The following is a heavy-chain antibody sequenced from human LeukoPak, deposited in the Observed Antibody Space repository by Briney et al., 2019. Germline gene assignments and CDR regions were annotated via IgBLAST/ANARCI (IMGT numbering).Heavy chain of an antibody. CDR3: ARVESISYDSSGYYAFQH. D-gene: IGHD3-22*01. V-gene: IGHV6-1*01. J-gene: IGHJ1*01. Sequence: SQTLSLTCAISGDSVSSNSAAWNWIRQSPSRGLEWLGRTYYRSKWYNDYAVSVKSRITINPDTSKNQFSLQLNSVTPEDTAVYYCARVESISYDSSGYYAFQHWGQGTLVTVSS. CDR2: TYYRSKWYN. CDR1: GDSVSSNSAA.